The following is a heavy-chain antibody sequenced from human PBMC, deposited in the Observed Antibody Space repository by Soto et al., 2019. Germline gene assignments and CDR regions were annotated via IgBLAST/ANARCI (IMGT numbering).Heavy chain of an antibody. CDR3: AKSDYFHTSGSLYGLGV. Sequence: PGESLKISCKASGDTFSSFWIAWVRQVPEKGLEWMGTINLDDSDTTYSPSFQGQVTISADKSLNTAYLQWNSLKASDTAIFFCAKSDYFHTSGSLYGLGVWGQGTTVT. D-gene: IGHD3-22*01. J-gene: IGHJ6*02. CDR1: GDTFSSFW. CDR2: INLDDSDT. V-gene: IGHV5-51*01.